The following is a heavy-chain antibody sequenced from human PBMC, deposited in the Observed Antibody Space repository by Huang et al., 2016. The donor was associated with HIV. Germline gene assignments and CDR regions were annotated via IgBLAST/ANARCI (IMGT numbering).Heavy chain of an antibody. D-gene: IGHD2-15*01. CDR1: GFTFGDFD. Sequence: EVQLVDSGGGLVQSGTSLRLSCPASGFTFGDFDMNWVRQAPGKGLEWISYMSSSSKSKLYADSVKGRFTISRDNARNSLYLQLKSLRVEDTAVYYCARESCSGGTCYLFDFWGQGVLVTVSS. J-gene: IGHJ4*02. CDR3: ARESCSGGTCYLFDF. V-gene: IGHV3-48*04. CDR2: MSSSSKSK.